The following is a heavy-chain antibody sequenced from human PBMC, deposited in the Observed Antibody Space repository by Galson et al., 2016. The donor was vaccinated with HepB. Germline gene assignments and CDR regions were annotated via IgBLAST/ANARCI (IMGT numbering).Heavy chain of an antibody. J-gene: IGHJ3*02. Sequence: SVKVSCKASGYTFTSYYMHWVRQAPGQGLEWMGKINPSGGSTSYAQNFQGRVTMTRDTSTSTVYMEVSSLRSEDTAVYYCARTNRGALISDDCSGGSCSYTEYDAFDIWGQGSLVTVSS. CDR3: ARTNRGALISDDCSGGSCSYTEYDAFDI. V-gene: IGHV1-46*01. D-gene: IGHD2-15*01. CDR1: GYTFTSYY. CDR2: INPSGGST.